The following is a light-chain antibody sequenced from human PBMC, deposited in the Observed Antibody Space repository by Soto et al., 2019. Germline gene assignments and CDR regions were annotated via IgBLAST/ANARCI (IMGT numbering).Light chain of an antibody. CDR3: QQTYSGPRT. V-gene: IGKV1-39*01. J-gene: IGKJ2*02. CDR2: AAS. CDR1: QSIISY. Sequence: DIPMTQSPSSPSASVGDRVTITCRSSQSIISYLNWYQQKAGKAPQLLIYAASSLQSGVPARFSGGGSGTDFTLTISSLQPEDSAIYYCQQTYSGPRTFGQGTKLEIK.